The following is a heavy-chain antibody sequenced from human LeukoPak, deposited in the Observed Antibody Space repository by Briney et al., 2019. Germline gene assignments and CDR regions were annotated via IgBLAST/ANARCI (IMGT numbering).Heavy chain of an antibody. D-gene: IGHD6-19*01. CDR2: ISYDGSNK. Sequence: PGRSLRLSCAASGFTFSSYAMHWVRQAPGKGLEWVAVISYDGSNKYYADSVKGRFTISRDNTKNTLYLQMNSLRAEDTAVYYCARDGSVSGAVAGFFDYWGQGTLVTVSS. CDR3: ARDGSVSGAVAGFFDY. V-gene: IGHV3-30*14. CDR1: GFTFSSYA. J-gene: IGHJ4*02.